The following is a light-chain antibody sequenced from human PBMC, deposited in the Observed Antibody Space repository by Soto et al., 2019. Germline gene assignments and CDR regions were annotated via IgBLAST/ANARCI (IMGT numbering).Light chain of an antibody. V-gene: IGLV2-8*01. Sequence: QSALTQPPSASGSPGQSVTISCTGTSSDVGGYNYVSWYQQHPGKAPKVMIYEVNKRPSGVPDRFSGSKSGNTASLTVSGLQAEDEADYYCSSYAGSNNVVVFGGGTKLTVL. CDR1: SSDVGGYNY. CDR3: SSYAGSNNVVV. CDR2: EVN. J-gene: IGLJ2*01.